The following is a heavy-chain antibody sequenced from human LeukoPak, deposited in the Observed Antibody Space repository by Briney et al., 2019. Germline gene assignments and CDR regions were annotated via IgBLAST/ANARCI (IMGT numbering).Heavy chain of an antibody. D-gene: IGHD3-10*01. CDR1: GGSLSSGDYY. V-gene: IGHV4-30-4*01. Sequence: SETLSLTCTVSGGSLSSGDYYWGWVRQPPGRGLEWLGYIYYSGSTYYNPSLKSRITISVDTSKNQFSLKLSSVTAADTAVYYCAREKAVYGSGSYLFWGRGTLVTVSS. CDR3: AREKAVYGSGSYLF. CDR2: IYYSGST. J-gene: IGHJ4*02.